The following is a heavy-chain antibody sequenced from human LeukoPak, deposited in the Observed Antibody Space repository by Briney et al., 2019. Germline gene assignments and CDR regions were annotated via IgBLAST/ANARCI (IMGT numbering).Heavy chain of an antibody. CDR2: IYYSGST. J-gene: IGHJ6*02. D-gene: IGHD3-9*01. V-gene: IGHV4-30-4*01. Sequence: MASQTLSLTCTVSGGSISSGDYYWSWIRQPPGKGLEWIGYIYYSGSTYYNPSLKSRVTISVDTSKNQFSLKLSSVTAADTAVYYCARSIYEYYDILTVPYYYYGMDVWGQGTTVTVSS. CDR3: ARSIYEYYDILTVPYYYYGMDV. CDR1: GGSISSGDYY.